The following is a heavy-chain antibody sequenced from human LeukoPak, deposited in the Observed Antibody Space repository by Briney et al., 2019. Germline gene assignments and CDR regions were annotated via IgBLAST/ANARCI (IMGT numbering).Heavy chain of an antibody. Sequence: PSETLSLTCTVSGGSISSSSYYWGWIRQPPGKGLEWIGTIYYSGSTYYNPSLKSRVTISVDTSKNQFSLKLNSVTAADTAVYYCARPNYGDYYYGMDVWGQGTTVTVSS. CDR3: ARPNYGDYYYGMDV. CDR1: GGSISSSSYY. V-gene: IGHV4-39*01. CDR2: IYYSGST. J-gene: IGHJ6*02. D-gene: IGHD4-17*01.